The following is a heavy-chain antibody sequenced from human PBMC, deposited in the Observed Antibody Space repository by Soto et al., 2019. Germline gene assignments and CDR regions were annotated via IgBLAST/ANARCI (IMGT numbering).Heavy chain of an antibody. CDR3: ARLMASGSYPYFDY. V-gene: IGHV3-74*01. Sequence: PGGSLRLSCAASGFTFSSYWMHWVRQAPGKGLVWVSRINSDGSSTSYADSVKGRFTISRDNAKNTLYLQMNSLRAEDTAVYYCARLMASGSYPYFDYWGQGTLVTVSS. CDR1: GFTFSSYW. J-gene: IGHJ4*02. CDR2: INSDGSST. D-gene: IGHD3-10*01.